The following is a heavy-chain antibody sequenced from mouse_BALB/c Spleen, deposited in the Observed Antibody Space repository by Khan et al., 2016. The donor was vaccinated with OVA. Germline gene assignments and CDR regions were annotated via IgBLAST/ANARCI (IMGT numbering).Heavy chain of an antibody. CDR2: IDTYNGGT. CDR1: GYSFTDYN. CDR3: ARTDYYGSSYYFDY. D-gene: IGHD1-1*01. J-gene: IGHJ2*01. V-gene: IGHV1S135*01. Sequence: VQLQQPGPELVKPGASVKVSCKASGYSFTDYNMFWVKQSHGKSLEWIGYIDTYNGGTSYNQKFKGKATLTVDKSSSTAFMHLSSLTSEDSAVFYGARTDYYGSSYYFDYWGQGTTLTVSS.